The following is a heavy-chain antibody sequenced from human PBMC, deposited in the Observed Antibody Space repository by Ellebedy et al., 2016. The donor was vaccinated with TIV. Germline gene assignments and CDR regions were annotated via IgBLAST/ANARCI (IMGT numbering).Heavy chain of an antibody. D-gene: IGHD4-17*01. CDR3: ATDGSYGDYRSPTHAFEM. J-gene: IGHJ3*02. Sequence: GGSLRLSCAASRFSFSSYWMSWVRQSPGKGLEWVANINQDGSDKYYVDYVKGRFTVSRDGSKNTLYLEMNSLRLDDTAVYYCATDGSYGDYRSPTHAFEMWGQGTMVTVSS. CDR2: INQDGSDK. V-gene: IGHV3-7*01. CDR1: RFSFSSYW.